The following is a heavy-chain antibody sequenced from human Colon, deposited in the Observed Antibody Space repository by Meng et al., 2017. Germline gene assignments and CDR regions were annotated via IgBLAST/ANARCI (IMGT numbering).Heavy chain of an antibody. V-gene: IGHV3-21*01. CDR1: GFIFNNYR. Sequence: EVQLVESGGGLVEPGGYLRCACAGDGFIFNNYRMNWGRQAPGKGLEWVSVIDYGGISTYYADSVKGRFTISRDNAKNSVSLQMNNLKAEDTAVYYCVREEYDPRDFWGQGTLVTVSS. J-gene: IGHJ4*02. D-gene: IGHD3-16*01. CDR3: VREEYDPRDF. CDR2: IDYGGIST.